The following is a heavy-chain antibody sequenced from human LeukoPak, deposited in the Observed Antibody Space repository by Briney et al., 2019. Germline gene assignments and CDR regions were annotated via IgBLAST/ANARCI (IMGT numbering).Heavy chain of an antibody. Sequence: GGSLRLSCAASGFTFSSYATHWVRQAPGKGLEWVAVISYDGSNKYYADSVKGRFTISRDNSKNTLYLQMNSLRAEDTAVYYCARGRGGSSGYLDYWGQGTLVTVSS. D-gene: IGHD3-22*01. CDR3: ARGRGGSSGYLDY. CDR2: ISYDGSNK. CDR1: GFTFSSYA. V-gene: IGHV3-30*04. J-gene: IGHJ4*02.